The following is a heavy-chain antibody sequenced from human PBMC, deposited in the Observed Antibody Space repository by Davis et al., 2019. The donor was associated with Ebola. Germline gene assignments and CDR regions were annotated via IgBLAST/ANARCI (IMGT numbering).Heavy chain of an antibody. Sequence: ASVKVSCKASGYTFTSYAMHWVRQAPGQRLEWMGWINAGNGNTKYSQKFQDRVTLTRDTSASTAYMELSSLRSEDTAVYYCASPSLAAPRGFDPWGQGTLVTVSS. D-gene: IGHD6-6*01. J-gene: IGHJ5*02. CDR1: GYTFTSYA. CDR2: INAGNGNT. CDR3: ASPSLAAPRGFDP. V-gene: IGHV1-3*01.